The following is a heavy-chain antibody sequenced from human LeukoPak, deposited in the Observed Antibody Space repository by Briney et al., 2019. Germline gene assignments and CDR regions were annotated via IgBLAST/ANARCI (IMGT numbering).Heavy chain of an antibody. CDR1: GFTVSSNY. J-gene: IGHJ3*02. V-gene: IGHV3-66*01. D-gene: IGHD3-22*01. CDR3: ARDSRYSSGYYYVPYNAFDI. Sequence: GGSLRLSCAASGFTVSSNYMSWVRQAPGKGLEWVSVIYSGGSTYYADSVKGRFTIPRDNSKNTLYLQMNSLRAEDTAVYYCARDSRYSSGYYYVPYNAFDIWGQGTMVTVSS. CDR2: IYSGGST.